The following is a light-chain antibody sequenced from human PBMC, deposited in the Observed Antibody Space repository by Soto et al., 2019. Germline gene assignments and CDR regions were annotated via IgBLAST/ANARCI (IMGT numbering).Light chain of an antibody. V-gene: IGKV1-17*01. CDR1: QGIRND. CDR3: LQHNTYPWT. J-gene: IGKJ1*01. Sequence: DIQMTQSPSSLSASVGDRVTITCRASQGIRNDLNWYQQKPGRAPKRLIYSASSLQSGVPSRFSGSGYGTEFTLTISSLQPEDFATYYCLQHNTYPWTLGQGTKVDIK. CDR2: SAS.